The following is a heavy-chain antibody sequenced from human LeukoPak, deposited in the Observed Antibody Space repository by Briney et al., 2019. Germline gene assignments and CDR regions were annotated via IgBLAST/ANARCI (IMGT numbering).Heavy chain of an antibody. J-gene: IGHJ4*02. Sequence: PGGSLRLSCAASGFTFSSYVMSWVRQAPGKGLEWLSTTSASGGSTSYADSVRGRFTISRDNSNNTLYLQMNSLRAGDTAVYYCAKHSSDWFLTPGDSWGQGTLVTVSS. V-gene: IGHV3-23*01. D-gene: IGHD3-9*01. CDR1: GFTFSSYV. CDR3: AKHSSDWFLTPGDS. CDR2: TSASGGST.